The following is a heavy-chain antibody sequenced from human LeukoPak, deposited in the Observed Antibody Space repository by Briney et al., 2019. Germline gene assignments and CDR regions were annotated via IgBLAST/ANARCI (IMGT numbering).Heavy chain of an antibody. CDR2: VFHSGST. Sequence: SETLSLTCAVSGGSITNSDWWTWVRQPPGKGLEWIGEVFHSGSTNYNPSLQSRVTMSVDKSKNQFSLKLRSVTAADTAVYYCSRHAKTYYGSGSYSTNFDYWGQGTLVTVSS. J-gene: IGHJ4*02. CDR1: GGSITNSDW. CDR3: SRHAKTYYGSGSYSTNFDY. V-gene: IGHV4-4*02. D-gene: IGHD3-10*01.